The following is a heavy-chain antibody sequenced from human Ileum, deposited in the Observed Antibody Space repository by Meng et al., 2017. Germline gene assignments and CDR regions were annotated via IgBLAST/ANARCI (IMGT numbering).Heavy chain of an antibody. D-gene: IGHD6-13*01. V-gene: IGHV3-30*04. CDR3: ARVLRVQQRADDAFDI. J-gene: IGHJ3*02. CDR1: GFTFSSYA. CDR2: ISYDGSNK. Sequence: GESLKISCAASGFTFSSYAMHGVRQAPGKGLEWVALISYDGSNKKFADAVKGRFTISRDDSKNTMYLQMNSLRADDTAVYYCARVLRVQQRADDAFDIWGQGTMVTVSS.